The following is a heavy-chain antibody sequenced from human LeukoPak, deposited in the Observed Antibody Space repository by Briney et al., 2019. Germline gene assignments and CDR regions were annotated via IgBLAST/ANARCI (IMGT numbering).Heavy chain of an antibody. Sequence: ASVKVSCKASGYTFTSYDINWVRQATGQGLEWMGWMNPNSGNTGYAQKFQGRVTITRNTSISTAYMELRSLRSDDTAVYYCARDQASPPDGYYYYYYMDVWGKGTTVTVSS. CDR1: GYTFTSYD. V-gene: IGHV1-8*03. CDR2: MNPNSGNT. D-gene: IGHD2-2*01. J-gene: IGHJ6*03. CDR3: ARDQASPPDGYYYYYYMDV.